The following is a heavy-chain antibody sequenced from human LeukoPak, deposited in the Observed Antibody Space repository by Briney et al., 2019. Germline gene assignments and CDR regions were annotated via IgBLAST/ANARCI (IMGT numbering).Heavy chain of an antibody. J-gene: IGHJ3*02. CDR3: ATGGRGARRYYDFWSGYSPLAFDI. Sequence: ASVKVSRKASGYTFTSYGISWVRQAPGQGLEWMGWISAYNGNAHYAQKFQGRVTMTEDTSTDTAYMELSSLRSEDTAVYYCATGGRGARRYYDFWSGYSPLAFDIWGQGTMVTVSS. CDR2: ISAYNGNA. D-gene: IGHD3-3*01. CDR1: GYTFTSYG. V-gene: IGHV1-18*01.